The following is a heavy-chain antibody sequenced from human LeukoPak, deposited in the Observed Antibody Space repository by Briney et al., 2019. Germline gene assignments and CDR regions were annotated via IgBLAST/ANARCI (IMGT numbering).Heavy chain of an antibody. CDR2: TYVSGNT. CDR1: GFTVSDNY. J-gene: IGHJ5*02. V-gene: IGHV3-66*01. Sequence: GGSLRLSCAASGFTVSDNYISWVRQAPGKGLQWVSVTYVSGNTYYADSVKGRFSISRDTSKNTLYLQMNSLRAEDSAVYYCAREVGSWGQGTLVTVSS. D-gene: IGHD1-26*01. CDR3: AREVGS.